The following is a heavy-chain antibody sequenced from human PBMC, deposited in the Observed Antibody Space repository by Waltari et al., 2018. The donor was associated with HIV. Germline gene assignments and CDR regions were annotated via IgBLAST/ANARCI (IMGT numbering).Heavy chain of an antibody. CDR1: GGSISRYY. CDR2: IYTSGST. J-gene: IGHJ5*02. D-gene: IGHD3-10*01. V-gene: IGHV4-4*07. CDR3: ARVTGSDPTFNWFDP. Sequence: QVQLQESSPGLVKPSETLSLTCTASGGSISRYYWSWIRQPAGKGLEWFVRIYTSGSTNYNPSLKSRVTMSVDTSKNQFSLKLSSVTAADTAVYYCARVTGSDPTFNWFDPWGQGTLVTVSS.